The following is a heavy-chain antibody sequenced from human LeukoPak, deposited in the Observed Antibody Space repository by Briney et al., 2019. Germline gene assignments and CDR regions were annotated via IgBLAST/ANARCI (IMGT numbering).Heavy chain of an antibody. CDR3: ARDLMVRGVIITFWFDP. J-gene: IGHJ5*02. D-gene: IGHD3-10*01. V-gene: IGHV1-2*02. CDR1: GYTFTGYY. CDR2: INPSSGGT. Sequence: ASVKVSCKASGYTFTGYYMHWVRQAPGQGLEWMGWINPSSGGTNYAQKFQGRVTMTSDTSISTAYMELSRLRSDDTAVYYCARDLMVRGVIITFWFDPWGQGTLVTVSS.